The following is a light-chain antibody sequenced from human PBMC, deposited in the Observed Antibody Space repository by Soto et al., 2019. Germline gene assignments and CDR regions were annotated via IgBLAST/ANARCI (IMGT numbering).Light chain of an antibody. CDR2: GAS. CDR1: QSVNSD. V-gene: IGKV3-15*01. J-gene: IGKJ2*01. CDR3: QQYGSFPYT. Sequence: EIVMTQSPATLSVSPGERATLSCRASQSVNSDLAWYQQKPGQAPRLLIYGASTRATGIPARFSGSGSGTDFTLTISSLEPEDFAVFYCQQYGSFPYTFGQGTKLEIK.